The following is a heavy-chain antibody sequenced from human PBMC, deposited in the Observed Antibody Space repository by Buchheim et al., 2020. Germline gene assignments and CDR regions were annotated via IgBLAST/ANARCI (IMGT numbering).Heavy chain of an antibody. CDR2: ISYDGSNK. V-gene: IGHV3-30-3*01. CDR1: GFTFSSYA. J-gene: IGHJ4*02. Sequence: QVQLVESGGGVVQPGRSLRLSCAASGFTFSSYAMHWVRQAPGKGLEWVAVISYDGSNKYYADSVKGRFTISRDNSKNTLYLQMNSLRAEDTAVYYCARDSSYYDFWSGYSNGFDYWGQGTL. CDR3: ARDSSYYDFWSGYSNGFDY. D-gene: IGHD3-3*01.